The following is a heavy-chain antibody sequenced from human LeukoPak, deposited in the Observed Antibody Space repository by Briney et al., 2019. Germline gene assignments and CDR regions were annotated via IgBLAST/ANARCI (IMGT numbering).Heavy chain of an antibody. V-gene: IGHV3-66*01. D-gene: IGHD6-19*01. CDR1: GFTVSSNY. J-gene: IGHJ4*02. CDR3: SSGWYTDHDY. CDR2: IYSGGST. Sequence: GGSLRLSCAASGFTVSSNYMSWVRQAPGKGLEWVSVIYSGGSTYYADSVKGRFTISRDNSKNTLYLQMNSLRAENTAVYYCSSGWYTDHDYWGQGTLVTVSS.